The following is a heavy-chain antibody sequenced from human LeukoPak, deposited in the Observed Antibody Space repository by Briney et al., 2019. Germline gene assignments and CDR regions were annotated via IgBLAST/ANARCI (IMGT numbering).Heavy chain of an antibody. D-gene: IGHD3-10*01. Sequence: SETLSLTCAVYGGSFSGYYWSWIRQPPGKGLEWIGEINHSVSTHYNPSLTSRITMSVDTSKNQFSLNLSSVTAADTAVYYCAKVAKYYYGSETYFFFEDWGQGTLVTVSS. CDR1: GGSFSGYY. CDR2: INHSVST. CDR3: AKVAKYYYGSETYFFFED. V-gene: IGHV4-34*10. J-gene: IGHJ4*02.